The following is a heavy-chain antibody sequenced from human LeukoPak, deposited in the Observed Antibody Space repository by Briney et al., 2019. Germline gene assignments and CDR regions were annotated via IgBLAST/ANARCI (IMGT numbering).Heavy chain of an antibody. D-gene: IGHD3-16*01. CDR2: VNPSGGTT. Sequence: ASVKVSCKASGYTFAKFYIHWVRQAPGQGLEWMGIVNPSGGTTSYAQKFQGRVSMTRDTSTSTVYMELSSLRSEDTAVYYCARDNRGERTPGWGYGGFDIWGQGTMVGVSS. CDR3: ARDNRGERTPGWGYGGFDI. CDR1: GYTFAKFY. V-gene: IGHV1-46*01. J-gene: IGHJ3*02.